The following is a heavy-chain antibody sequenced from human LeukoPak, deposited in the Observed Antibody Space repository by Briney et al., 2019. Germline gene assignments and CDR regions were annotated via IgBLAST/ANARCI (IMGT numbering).Heavy chain of an antibody. CDR2: IRSKANSYAT. Sequence: GGSLRLSCAASGFTFSGSAMHWVRQASGKGLEWVGRIRSKANSYATAYAASVKGRFTISRDDSKNTAYLQMNSLKTEDTAVYYCARDHATKVLADWGQGTLVTVSS. CDR3: ARDHATKVLAD. D-gene: IGHD5-12*01. CDR1: GFTFSGSA. V-gene: IGHV3-73*01. J-gene: IGHJ4*02.